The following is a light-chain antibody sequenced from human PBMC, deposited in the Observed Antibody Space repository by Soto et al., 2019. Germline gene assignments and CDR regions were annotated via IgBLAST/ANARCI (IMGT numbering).Light chain of an antibody. Sequence: QSALTQPASVSGSPGQSITISCTGTSSDVGSYNLVSWYQQHPGKAPKLMIYEGSKRPSGVSNRFSGSKSGNTASLTISGLQAEDEADYYCCSYAGSSTFYVFGTGTKLTVI. CDR2: EGS. CDR3: CSYAGSSTFYV. CDR1: SSDVGSYNL. V-gene: IGLV2-23*01. J-gene: IGLJ1*01.